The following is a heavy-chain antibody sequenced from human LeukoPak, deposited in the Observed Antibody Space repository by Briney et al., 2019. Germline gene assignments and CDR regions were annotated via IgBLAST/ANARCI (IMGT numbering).Heavy chain of an antibody. V-gene: IGHV3-30*18. Sequence: GGSLRLSCADSGFSFSSYGMHWVRQAPGKGLEWMAVISYDGSNKFYADSVKGRFTVSRDNSKNTLYLQMTSLRAEDTAVYYCAKDEAVGWSGPDYWGQGTLVTVSS. J-gene: IGHJ4*02. D-gene: IGHD3-3*01. CDR1: GFSFSSYG. CDR3: AKDEAVGWSGPDY. CDR2: ISYDGSNK.